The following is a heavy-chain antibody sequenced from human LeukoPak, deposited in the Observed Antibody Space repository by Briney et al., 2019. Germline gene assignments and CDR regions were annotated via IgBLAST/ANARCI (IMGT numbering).Heavy chain of an antibody. CDR3: AREGDDAFDI. CDR2: ISSSSSYI. V-gene: IGHV3-21*01. J-gene: IGHJ3*02. CDR1: GFTFSSYS. Sequence: PGGALRLSCATSGFTFSSYSMNWVRQAPGKGLEWVSSISSSSSYIYYADSVKGRFTISRDNAKNSLYLQMNSLRAEDTAVYYCAREGDDAFDIWGQGTMVTVSS.